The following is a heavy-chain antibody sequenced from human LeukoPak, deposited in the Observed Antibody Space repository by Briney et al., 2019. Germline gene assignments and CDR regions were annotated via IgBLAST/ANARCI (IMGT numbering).Heavy chain of an antibody. CDR1: GGSISSYY. CDR3: ARRGRITMVRGVRTNWFDP. J-gene: IGHJ5*02. Sequence: PSETLSLTCTVSGGSISSYYWSWIRQPPGKGLEWIGYIYYSGSTNYNPSLKSRVTISVDTSKNQFSLKLSSVTAADTAVYYCARRGRITMVRGVRTNWFDPWGQGTLVTVSS. D-gene: IGHD3-10*01. V-gene: IGHV4-59*12. CDR2: IYYSGST.